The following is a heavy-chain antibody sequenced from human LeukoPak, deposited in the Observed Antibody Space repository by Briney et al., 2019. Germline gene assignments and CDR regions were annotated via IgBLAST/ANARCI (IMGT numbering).Heavy chain of an antibody. Sequence: ASVKVSCKASGGTFSSYAISWVRQAPGQGLEWMGIINPSGGSTSYAQKFQGRVTMTRDTSTSTVYMELSSLRSEDTAVYYCARARGTIFGVVTRFDYWGQGTLVTVSS. CDR1: GGTFSSYA. V-gene: IGHV1-46*01. CDR3: ARARGTIFGVVTRFDY. D-gene: IGHD3-3*01. J-gene: IGHJ4*02. CDR2: INPSGGST.